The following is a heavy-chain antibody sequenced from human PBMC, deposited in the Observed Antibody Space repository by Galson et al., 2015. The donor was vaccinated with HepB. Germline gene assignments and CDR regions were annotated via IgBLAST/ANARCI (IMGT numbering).Heavy chain of an antibody. J-gene: IGHJ2*01. V-gene: IGHV3-30*03. CDR2: ISYNGYTE. D-gene: IGHD1-1*01. CDR3: ARESTIDWYFDF. Sequence: LRLSCAASGFTFISYEIHWVRQAPGKGLEWVAAISYNGYTEYYADSVKGRFTISRDNSKNTLYLQMNSLRAEDTALYYCARESTIDWYFDFWGRGTLVTVSS. CDR1: GFTFISYE.